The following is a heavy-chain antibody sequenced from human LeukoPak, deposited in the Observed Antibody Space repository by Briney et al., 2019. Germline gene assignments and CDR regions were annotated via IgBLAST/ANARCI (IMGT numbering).Heavy chain of an antibody. CDR3: AKEGNWYSLDS. J-gene: IGHJ4*02. Sequence: GGSLRLSRTASGFIFSDSGMHWVRQSPGKGLEWVTFIRYDGTNKDNADSVKGRFSISRDNSKNTVYLQMDSLGAEDTAVYYCAKEGNWYSLDSWGQGTLVTVSS. CDR1: GFIFSDSG. CDR2: IRYDGTNK. D-gene: IGHD6-13*01. V-gene: IGHV3-30*02.